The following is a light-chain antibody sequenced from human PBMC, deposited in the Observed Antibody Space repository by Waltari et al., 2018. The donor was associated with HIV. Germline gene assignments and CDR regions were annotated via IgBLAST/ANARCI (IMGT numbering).Light chain of an antibody. CDR3: QAWDSSTDVV. V-gene: IGLV3-1*01. CDR2: QDS. CDR1: KLGDKY. Sequence: SYELTQPPSVSVSPGQTASITCSGDKLGDKYACWYQQKPGQSPVLVIYQDSKRPSGFPERFSCSNSGNTATLTISGTQAMDEADYYCQAWDSSTDVVFGGGTKLTVL. J-gene: IGLJ2*01.